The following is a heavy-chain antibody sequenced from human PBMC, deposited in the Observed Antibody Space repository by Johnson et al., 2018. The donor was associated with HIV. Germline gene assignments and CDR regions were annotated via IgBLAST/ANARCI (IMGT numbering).Heavy chain of an antibody. J-gene: IGHJ3*02. CDR1: GLNFSDYG. Sequence: QVLLLESGGGVVQPGMFVTLSCAASGLNFSDYGMHWVRQAPGKGLEWVAVIYFDGSNEYYADSVKGRFTISRDNSKNTLHLQMNSLRTEDTAVYYCVRGRISTVVVDLRGGGFDIWGQGTLVTVSS. CDR2: IYFDGSNE. V-gene: IGHV3-30*04. D-gene: IGHD2-2*01. CDR3: VRGRISTVVVDLRGGGFDI.